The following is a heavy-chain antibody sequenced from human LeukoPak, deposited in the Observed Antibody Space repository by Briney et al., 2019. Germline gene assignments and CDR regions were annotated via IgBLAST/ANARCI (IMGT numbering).Heavy chain of an antibody. D-gene: IGHD3-22*01. CDR2: INPGGGST. V-gene: IGHV1-46*01. CDR3: ARDNHYYDSSGYCSFDY. Sequence: EASVKVSCRASGYTLTSYYMHWVRQAPGQGLEWVGIINPGGGSTSYAQKFQGRVTMTRDTSTSTVYMELSSLRSEDTAVYYCARDNHYYDSSGYCSFDYWGQGTLVTVSS. J-gene: IGHJ4*02. CDR1: GYTLTSYY.